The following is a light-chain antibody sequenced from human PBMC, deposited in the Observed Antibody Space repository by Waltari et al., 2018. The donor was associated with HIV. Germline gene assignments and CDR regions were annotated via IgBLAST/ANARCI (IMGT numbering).Light chain of an antibody. Sequence: EIVLTQSPATLSLSPGETATLSCRASQSVGTYLAWYQERPGQAPWLLIFDASTRATGIPLRFSGSGSGTDFTLTIRSLDSEDSAIYYCQQRTNWPALTFGGGTKVEI. CDR2: DAS. V-gene: IGKV3-11*01. J-gene: IGKJ4*01. CDR1: QSVGTY. CDR3: QQRTNWPALT.